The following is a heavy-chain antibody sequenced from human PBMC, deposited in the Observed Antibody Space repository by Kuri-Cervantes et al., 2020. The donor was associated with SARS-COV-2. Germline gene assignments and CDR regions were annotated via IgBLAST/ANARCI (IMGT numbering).Heavy chain of an antibody. Sequence: SVKVSCKASGGTFSSYATSWVRQAPGQGLEWMGGIIPVFGIANYSQKFQGRVTITADESTSTAYMELSSLRSEDTAVFYCARESLGSGTLSGFHYMDVWGKGTTVTVSS. CDR2: IIPVFGIA. CDR1: GGTFSSYA. J-gene: IGHJ6*03. D-gene: IGHD3-10*01. V-gene: IGHV1-69*13. CDR3: ARESLGSGTLSGFHYMDV.